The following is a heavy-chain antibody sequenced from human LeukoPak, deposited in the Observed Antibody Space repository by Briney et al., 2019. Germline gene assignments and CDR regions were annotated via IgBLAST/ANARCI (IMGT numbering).Heavy chain of an antibody. CDR2: IYTSGST. Sequence: SETLSLTCTVSGGSISSYYWSWLRQPAGKGLEWLGRIYTSGSTNYNPSLKSRVTVSVDTSKNQFSLKLNSVTAADTAVYYCAREGLNMVRGVIPKEAWGWFDPWGQGTLVTVSS. V-gene: IGHV4-4*07. D-gene: IGHD3-10*01. J-gene: IGHJ5*02. CDR3: AREGLNMVRGVIPKEAWGWFDP. CDR1: GGSISSYY.